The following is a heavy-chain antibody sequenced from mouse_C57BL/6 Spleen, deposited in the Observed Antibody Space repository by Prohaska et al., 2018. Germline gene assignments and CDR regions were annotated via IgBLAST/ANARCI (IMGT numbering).Heavy chain of an antibody. V-gene: IGHV1-64*01. CDR3: ARGGTAQAKFAY. Sequence: QVQLQQPGAELVTPVASVKLSFKASGYTFTRYCMHWLKQRPGQGLEWIGMIHPNSGSTNYNEKFKSKATLTVDKSSSTAYMQLSSLTSEDSAVYYCARGGTAQAKFAYWGQGTLVTVSA. CDR2: IHPNSGST. J-gene: IGHJ3*01. CDR1: GYTFTRYC. D-gene: IGHD3-2*02.